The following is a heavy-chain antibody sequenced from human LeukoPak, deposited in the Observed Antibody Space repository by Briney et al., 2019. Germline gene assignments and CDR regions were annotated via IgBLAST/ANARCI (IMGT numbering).Heavy chain of an antibody. D-gene: IGHD6-13*01. CDR1: GGSISSYY. CDR3: ASQYTSSWYSWGWLY. J-gene: IGHJ4*02. V-gene: IGHV4-59*01. CDR2: IYYSGST. Sequence: KPSETLSLTCTVSGGSISSYYWSWIRQPPGKGLEWIGYIYYSGSTNYYPSLKSRVTISVDTSKNQFSLKLSSVTAADTAVYYCASQYTSSWYSWGWLYWGQGTPVTVSS.